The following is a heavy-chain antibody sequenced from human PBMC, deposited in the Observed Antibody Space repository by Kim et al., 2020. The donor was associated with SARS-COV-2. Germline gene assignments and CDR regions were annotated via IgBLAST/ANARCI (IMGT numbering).Heavy chain of an antibody. CDR3: SRAQRIGNYHFDS. J-gene: IGHJ4*02. D-gene: IGHD1-7*01. V-gene: IGHV3-21*01. Sequence: SESEKGRFTISRDDAANSLFLQMDSLRAEDSAIYYCSRAQRIGNYHFDSWGQGTLVTVSS.